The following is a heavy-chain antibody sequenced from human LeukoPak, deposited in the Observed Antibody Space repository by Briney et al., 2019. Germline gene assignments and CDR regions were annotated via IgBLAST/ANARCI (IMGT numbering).Heavy chain of an antibody. J-gene: IGHJ3*02. Sequence: ASVKVSCKASGYTFTGYYMHWVRQAPGQGLEWMGWINPNGGGANYAQNFQDRITMTRDTSVSTAYTDLSSLRSDDTAVYYCARGFVYCGRDCYQSERAFDIWGQGTMVTVSS. CDR2: INPNGGGA. D-gene: IGHD2-21*01. V-gene: IGHV1-2*02. CDR3: ARGFVYCGRDCYQSERAFDI. CDR1: GYTFTGYY.